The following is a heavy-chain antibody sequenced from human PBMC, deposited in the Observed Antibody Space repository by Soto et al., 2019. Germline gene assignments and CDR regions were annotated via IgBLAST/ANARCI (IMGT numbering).Heavy chain of an antibody. CDR1: GFTFSSYA. CDR3: AKVRPYYSSSWS. D-gene: IGHD6-13*01. V-gene: IGHV3-23*01. CDR2: ISGSGGST. J-gene: IGHJ5*02. Sequence: GGSLRLSCAASGFTFSSYAMNWVRQAPGKGLEWVSAISGSGGSTYSADSVKGRFTISRDNSKNTLYLQMNSLRAEDTAVYYCAKVRPYYSSSWSWGQGTLVTVSS.